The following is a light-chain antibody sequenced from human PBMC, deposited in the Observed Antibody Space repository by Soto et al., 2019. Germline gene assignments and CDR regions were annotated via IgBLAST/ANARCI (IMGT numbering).Light chain of an antibody. Sequence: ERVITQSPGPLSLSPEEGSTLPCRSSQSISSNLGCYQQKPGQAPRLLIYGASTRATGIPARFSGSGSETAFTLTISSLQAEDSAVYFCQQYNNWPTLTFGQGTK. CDR3: QQYNNWPTLT. CDR1: QSISSN. V-gene: IGKV3-15*01. J-gene: IGKJ1*01. CDR2: GAS.